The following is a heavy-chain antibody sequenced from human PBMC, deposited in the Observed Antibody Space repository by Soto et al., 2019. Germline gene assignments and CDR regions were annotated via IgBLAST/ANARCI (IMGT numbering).Heavy chain of an antibody. CDR1: GGSISSGDYY. V-gene: IGHV4-30-4*01. CDR3: AREGGCSSTSCPFDY. J-gene: IGHJ4*02. CDR2: IYYSGST. D-gene: IGHD2-2*01. Sequence: PSETLSLTCTVSGGSISSGDYYWSWIRQPPGKGLGWIGYIYYSGSTYYNPSLKSRVTISVDTSKNQFSLKLSSVTAADTAVYYCAREGGCSSTSCPFDYWGQGTLVTVSS.